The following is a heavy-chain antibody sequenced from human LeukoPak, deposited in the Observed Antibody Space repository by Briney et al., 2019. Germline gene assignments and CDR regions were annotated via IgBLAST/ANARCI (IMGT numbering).Heavy chain of an antibody. Sequence: SETLSLTCTVSGYSISSGYYWGWIRQPPGKGLEWIGSIYHSGSTYYNPSLKSRVTISVDTSKNQCSLKLSSVTAADTAVYYCARVFSSGWWGFDYWGQGTLVTVSS. CDR1: GYSISSGYY. CDR2: IYHSGST. CDR3: ARVFSSGWWGFDY. D-gene: IGHD6-19*01. V-gene: IGHV4-38-2*02. J-gene: IGHJ4*02.